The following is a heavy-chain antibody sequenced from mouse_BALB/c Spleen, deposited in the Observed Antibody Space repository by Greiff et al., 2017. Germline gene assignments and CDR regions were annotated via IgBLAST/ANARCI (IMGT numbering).Heavy chain of an antibody. CDR1: GFTFSSYA. D-gene: IGHD3-2*01. Sequence: EVNVVESGGGLVKPGGSLKLSCAASGFTFSSYALSWVRQTPEKRLEWVASISSGGSTYYPDSVKGRFTISRDNARNILYLQMSSLRSEDTAMYYCAREATARATSYAMDYWGQGTSVTVSS. CDR2: ISSGGST. J-gene: IGHJ4*01. V-gene: IGHV5-6-5*01. CDR3: AREATARATSYAMDY.